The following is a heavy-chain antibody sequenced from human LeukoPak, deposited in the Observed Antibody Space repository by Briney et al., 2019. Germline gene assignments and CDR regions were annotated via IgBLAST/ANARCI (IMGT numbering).Heavy chain of an antibody. J-gene: IGHJ4*02. CDR3: ARGDGHNYGSLDS. D-gene: IGHD5-24*01. Sequence: GSLRLSCAASGFTLSRYAMHWVRQAPGKGPEWVAVIWDDGGNKFYSDSVKGRFSISRDNSKSTLYLEMNSLRVEDSAVYFCARGDGHNYGSLDSWGQGTLVIVSS. CDR1: GFTLSRYA. V-gene: IGHV3-33*08. CDR2: IWDDGGNK.